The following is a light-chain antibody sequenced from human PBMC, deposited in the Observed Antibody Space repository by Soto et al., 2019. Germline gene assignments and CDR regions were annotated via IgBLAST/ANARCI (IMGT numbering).Light chain of an antibody. CDR2: DAL. Sequence: DIQMTQSPSTRSASLGDRVTITCRASQIIGSSLAWYQHKPGKAPKLLIYDALTLQSGVPSRYSGSESGTEFTFTISSLHPGDSATYYCQQYYSYPYTFGQGTKLEI. V-gene: IGKV1-5*01. CDR1: QIIGSS. CDR3: QQYYSYPYT. J-gene: IGKJ2*01.